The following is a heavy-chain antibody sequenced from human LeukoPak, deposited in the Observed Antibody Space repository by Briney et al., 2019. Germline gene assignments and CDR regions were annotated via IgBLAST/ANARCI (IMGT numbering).Heavy chain of an antibody. Sequence: SETLSLTCTVSGYSISSGYYWGWIRQPPGKGLEWIGSIYHSGSTYYNPSLKSRVTISVDTSKNQFSLKLSSVTAADTVVYYCAGEMATIIRLDAFDIWGQGTMVTVSS. CDR3: AGEMATIIRLDAFDI. J-gene: IGHJ3*02. D-gene: IGHD5-24*01. CDR2: IYHSGST. V-gene: IGHV4-38-2*02. CDR1: GYSISSGYY.